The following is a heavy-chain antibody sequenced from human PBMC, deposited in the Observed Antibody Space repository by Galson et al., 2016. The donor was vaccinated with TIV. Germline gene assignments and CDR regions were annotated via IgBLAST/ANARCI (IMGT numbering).Heavy chain of an antibody. CDR3: ARDKSGFETVDRFYYYMEA. J-gene: IGHJ6*03. Sequence: SCKASGGSLANYAFNWVRQAPGQGLEWMGGILPISQTSNYAQNFLGRVTFTADASSTTVYMELSSLTSDDTAVYYCARDKSGFETVDRFYYYMEAWGKGTTVIVSS. D-gene: IGHD1-26*01. CDR2: ILPISQTS. CDR1: GGSLANYA. V-gene: IGHV1-69*01.